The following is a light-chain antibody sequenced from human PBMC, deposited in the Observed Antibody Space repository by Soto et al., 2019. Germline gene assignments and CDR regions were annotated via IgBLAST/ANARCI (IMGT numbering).Light chain of an antibody. J-gene: IGKJ1*01. CDR2: WAS. CDR1: QSVLYRSNNKKY. CDR3: QQYYSTPRT. Sequence: DIVMTQSPDSLAVSLGERATINCKSSQSVLYRSNNKKYIAWYQQKPGQPPKLLISWASTRESGVPDRFSGSGSATDFTLTISSLQAEDVAAYYCQQYYSTPRTFGQGTKVEIK. V-gene: IGKV4-1*01.